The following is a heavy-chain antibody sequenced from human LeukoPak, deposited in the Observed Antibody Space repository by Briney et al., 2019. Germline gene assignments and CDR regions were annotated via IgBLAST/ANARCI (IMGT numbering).Heavy chain of an antibody. CDR2: IDGSGGAT. Sequence: GGSLRLSCAASGFTFGSYAMSWVRQAPGKGLEWVSTIDGSGGATYYAGSVKGRFTISRDNSKNTLYLQMGSLRAEDTAIYYCARDRWSSISYLDYWGQGTLVTVSS. J-gene: IGHJ4*02. D-gene: IGHD6-13*01. V-gene: IGHV3-23*01. CDR3: ARDRWSSISYLDY. CDR1: GFTFGSYA.